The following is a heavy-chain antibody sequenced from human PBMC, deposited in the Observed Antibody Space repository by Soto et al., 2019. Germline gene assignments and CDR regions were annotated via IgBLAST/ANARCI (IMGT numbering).Heavy chain of an antibody. CDR3: ERGQEVGAHFFDS. D-gene: IGHD2-15*01. V-gene: IGHV3-13*01. Sequence: GGSLRLSCEASGFTFSGFDMHWVRQPTGKGLEWVSTIGTAGDTYYAVSVKGRFTISRDNAKNSLSLQMNSLRAGDTAVYFCERGQEVGAHFFDSWGQGPQVTVSS. CDR2: IGTAGDT. CDR1: GFTFSGFD. J-gene: IGHJ4*02.